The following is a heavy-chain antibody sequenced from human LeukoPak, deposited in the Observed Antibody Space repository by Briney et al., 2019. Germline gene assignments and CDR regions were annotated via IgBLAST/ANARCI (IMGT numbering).Heavy chain of an antibody. CDR1: GFTFSSYS. CDR3: ASAGFLEWLFQSSDYYYMDV. Sequence: RTGGSLRLSCAASGFTFSSYSMNWVRQAPGKGLEWVSYISSSSSTIYYADSVKGRFTISRDNAKNSLYLQMNSRRAEDTAVYYCASAGFLEWLFQSSDYYYMDVWGKGTTVTVSS. CDR2: ISSSSSTI. V-gene: IGHV3-48*01. D-gene: IGHD3-3*01. J-gene: IGHJ6*03.